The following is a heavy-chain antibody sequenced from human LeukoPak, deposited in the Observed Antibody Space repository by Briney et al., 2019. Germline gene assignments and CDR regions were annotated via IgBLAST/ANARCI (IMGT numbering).Heavy chain of an antibody. Sequence: PGGSLRLSCAASGFTFSDYGMHWVRQAPGRGLEWVAVISYDGSNKYYADSVKGRFTISRDNAKNSLYLQMNSLRAEDTALYYCAKAYYYDSSGYSPYFDYWGQGTLVTVSS. CDR3: AKAYYYDSSGYSPYFDY. CDR1: GFTFSDYG. J-gene: IGHJ4*02. CDR2: ISYDGSNK. V-gene: IGHV3-30*18. D-gene: IGHD3-22*01.